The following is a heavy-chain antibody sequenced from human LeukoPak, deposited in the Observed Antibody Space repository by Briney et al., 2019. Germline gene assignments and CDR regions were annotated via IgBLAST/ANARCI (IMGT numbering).Heavy chain of an antibody. CDR2: INHDGSEK. CDR3: ARDGGVSGYDLLDY. J-gene: IGHJ4*02. V-gene: IGHV3-7*01. D-gene: IGHD5-12*01. Sequence: GGSLRLSCAASGFTFSSLWMTWVRQAPGKGLEGVANINHDGSEKYFVDSVNGRFTNSRDNAKNSVFLQMISLTVEDTAVYYCARDGGVSGYDLLDYWGQGTLVTVSS. CDR1: GFTFSSLW.